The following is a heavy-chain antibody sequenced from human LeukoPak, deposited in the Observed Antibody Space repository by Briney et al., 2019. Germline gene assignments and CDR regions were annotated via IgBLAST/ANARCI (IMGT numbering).Heavy chain of an antibody. J-gene: IGHJ4*02. D-gene: IGHD6-13*01. CDR2: INSDGSST. CDR3: ARRIAAAGTALGY. V-gene: IGHV3-74*01. CDR1: GLTFSSYW. Sequence: GGSLRLSCAASGLTFSSYWMHWVRQAPGKGLVWVSRINSDGSSTSYADSVKGRFTISRDNAKNTLYLQMNSLRAEDTAVYYCARRIAAAGTALGYWGQGTLVTVSS.